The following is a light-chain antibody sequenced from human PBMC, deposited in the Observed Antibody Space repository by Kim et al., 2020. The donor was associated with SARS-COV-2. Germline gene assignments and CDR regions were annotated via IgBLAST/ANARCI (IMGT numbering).Light chain of an antibody. V-gene: IGKV1-8*01. Sequence: ASTGDRVAITCRASQGISSYLAWYQQQPGKAPKHLIYATSTLQSGVPSRFSGSGSGTDFTLTISCLQSEDFATYYCQQYYSYPPTFGQGTKVDIK. CDR3: QQYYSYPPT. J-gene: IGKJ1*01. CDR1: QGISSY. CDR2: ATS.